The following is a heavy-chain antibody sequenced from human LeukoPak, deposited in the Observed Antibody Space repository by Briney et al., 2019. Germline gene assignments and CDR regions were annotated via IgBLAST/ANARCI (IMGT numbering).Heavy chain of an antibody. Sequence: PSETLSLTCAVYGGSFSGYYWSWIRQPPGKGLEWIGEINHRGSTNYNPSLKSRVTISVDTSKNQFSLKLSSVTAADTAVYYCARLRFHYDILTGTAFYYYYYMDVWGKGTTVTISS. CDR1: GGSFSGYY. V-gene: IGHV4-34*01. D-gene: IGHD3-9*01. CDR3: ARLRFHYDILTGTAFYYYYYMDV. CDR2: INHRGST. J-gene: IGHJ6*03.